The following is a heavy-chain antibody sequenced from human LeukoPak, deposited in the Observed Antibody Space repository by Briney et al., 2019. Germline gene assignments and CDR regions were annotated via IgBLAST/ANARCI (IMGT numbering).Heavy chain of an antibody. CDR1: GDSISSTTHY. D-gene: IGHD2/OR15-2a*01. Sequence: SETLSLTCVVSGDSISSTTHYWGWIRQPPGKGLEWIGSMYYSGHTYYNPSLKSRVTMSIDTAKNQLSLNLSSVTAADTAVYYCARRNMWGWFDPWGQGTLGIVSS. J-gene: IGHJ5*02. V-gene: IGHV4-39*01. CDR2: MYYSGHT. CDR3: ARRNMWGWFDP.